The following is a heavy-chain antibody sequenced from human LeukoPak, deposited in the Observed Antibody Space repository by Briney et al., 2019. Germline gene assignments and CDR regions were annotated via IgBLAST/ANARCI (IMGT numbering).Heavy chain of an antibody. CDR2: IKQDGSEK. CDR3: ARDLVVAAVIDPGAFDI. CDR1: GFNFSSYW. Sequence: GGSLRLSCAASGFNFSSYWMSWVRQAPGKGLEWVVNIKQDGSEKYYVDSVKGRFTISRDNAKKSLYLQMNSLRAEDTAVYYCARDLVVAAVIDPGAFDIWGQGTVVTVSS. D-gene: IGHD2-2*01. V-gene: IGHV3-7*01. J-gene: IGHJ3*02.